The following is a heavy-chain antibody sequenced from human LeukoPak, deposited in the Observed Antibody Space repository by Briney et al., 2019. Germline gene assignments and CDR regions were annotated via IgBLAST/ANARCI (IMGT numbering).Heavy chain of an antibody. CDR3: ARVVVDCSSTSCYARYLYYYGMDV. CDR1: GYTFTSYG. D-gene: IGHD2-2*01. Sequence: ASVKVSCKASGYTFTSYGISWVRQAPGQGLEWMGWISAYNGNTNYAQKLQGRVTMTTDTSTSTAYMELRNLRSDDTAVYYCARVVVDCSSTSCYARYLYYYGMDVWGQGTTVTVSS. CDR2: ISAYNGNT. J-gene: IGHJ6*02. V-gene: IGHV1-18*01.